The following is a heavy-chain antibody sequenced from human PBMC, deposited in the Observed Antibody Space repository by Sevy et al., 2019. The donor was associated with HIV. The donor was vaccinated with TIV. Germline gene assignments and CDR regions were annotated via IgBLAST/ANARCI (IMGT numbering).Heavy chain of an antibody. J-gene: IGHJ4*02. D-gene: IGHD2-8*01. CDR2: LSFGCGKI. CDR3: AREGCTKPHDY. CDR1: GFTFNIYS. V-gene: IGHV3-23*01. Sequence: GGSLRLSCAASGFTFNIYSMSWIRQPPGKGLEWVASLSFGCGKINHADSVKGRFTMSRDDSKNAVYLQMNNLRVEDTAIHYCAREGCTKPHDYWGQGTLVTVSS.